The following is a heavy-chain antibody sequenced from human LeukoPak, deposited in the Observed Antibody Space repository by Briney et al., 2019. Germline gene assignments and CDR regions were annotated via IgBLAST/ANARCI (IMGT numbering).Heavy chain of an antibody. V-gene: IGHV3-33*01. J-gene: IGHJ4*02. Sequence: GRSLRLSCAASGFTFSSYGMHCVRHTPGKRLERGAVIWYDGSKKYYADSVKGRFTISRDNSKNTLYLQMNSLRAEDTAVYYCARLRAIGYFDYWGQGTLVTVSS. CDR1: GFTFSSYG. CDR2: IWYDGSKK. CDR3: ARLRAIGYFDY.